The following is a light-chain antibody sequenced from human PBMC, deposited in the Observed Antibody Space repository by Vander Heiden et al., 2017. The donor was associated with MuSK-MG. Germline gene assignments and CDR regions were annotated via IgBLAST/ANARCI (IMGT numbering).Light chain of an antibody. Sequence: SSELTQAPAVPVALGQTCRSTCQGDSVRSYDASWYQQKSEQAPVRVIYVENNRPSGIPDRCSGSSSGITASLTITGAQAEDEADYDGTSQDSSGNQDVVGTGTKVT. J-gene: IGLJ1*01. V-gene: IGLV3-19*01. CDR3: TSQDSSGNQDV. CDR1: SVRSYD. CDR2: VEN.